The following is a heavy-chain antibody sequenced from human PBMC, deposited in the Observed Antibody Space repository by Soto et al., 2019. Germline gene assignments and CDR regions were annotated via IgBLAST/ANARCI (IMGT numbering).Heavy chain of an antibody. CDR1: GDTVSSNSVA. D-gene: IGHD2-15*01. Sequence: PSQTLSLTCVCSGDTVSSNSVAWNWVRQSPSRGPEWLGRTYYRSRWYSDYAVSVRSRIDINADTSKDQVSLQLNSVTPEDTAVYYCARSEEDSDYYYYGMDVWGQGTKVIVYS. CDR2: TYYRSRWYS. J-gene: IGHJ6*02. V-gene: IGHV6-1*01. CDR3: ARSEEDSDYYYYGMDV.